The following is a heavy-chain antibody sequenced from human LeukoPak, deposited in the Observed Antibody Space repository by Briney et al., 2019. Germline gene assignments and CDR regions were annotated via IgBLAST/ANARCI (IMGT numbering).Heavy chain of an antibody. CDR1: GFTVSSNY. CDR2: IYSGGST. D-gene: IGHD3-22*01. Sequence: TGGSLRLSCAASGFTVSSNYMSWVRQAPGKGLEWVSVIYSGGSTYYADSVKGRFTISRDNSKNTLYLQMNSLRAEDTAAYYCARDVPVTTDAFDIWGQGTMVTVSS. CDR3: ARDVPVTTDAFDI. V-gene: IGHV3-53*01. J-gene: IGHJ3*02.